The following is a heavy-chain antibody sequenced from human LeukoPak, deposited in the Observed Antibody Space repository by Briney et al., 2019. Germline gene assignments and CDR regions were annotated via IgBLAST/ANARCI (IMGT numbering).Heavy chain of an antibody. V-gene: IGHV3-9*01. Sequence: GGSLRLSCAASGFTFDEYAMHWVRQAPGKGLEWVSGISWDSGSKGYAGSVKGRFTISRDNAKNSLYLQMNSLRSEDTALYYCAKDNIRIVVAGTIYYWGQGTLVTVSS. CDR1: GFTFDEYA. CDR3: AKDNIRIVVAGTIYY. CDR2: ISWDSGSK. D-gene: IGHD6-19*01. J-gene: IGHJ4*02.